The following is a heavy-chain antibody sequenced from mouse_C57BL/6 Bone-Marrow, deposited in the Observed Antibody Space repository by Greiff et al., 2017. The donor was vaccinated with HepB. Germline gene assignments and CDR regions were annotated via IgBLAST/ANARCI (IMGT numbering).Heavy chain of an antibody. J-gene: IGHJ4*01. D-gene: IGHD2-4*01. Sequence: ESGPGLVKPSQSLSLTCSVTGYSITSGYYWNWIRQFPGNKLEWMGYISYDGSNNYNPSLKNRISITRDTSKNQFFLKLNSVTTEDTATYYCARDSPYDYDGGDYAMDYWGQGTSVTVSS. CDR2: ISYDGSN. CDR3: ARDSPYDYDGGDYAMDY. V-gene: IGHV3-6*01. CDR1: GYSITSGYY.